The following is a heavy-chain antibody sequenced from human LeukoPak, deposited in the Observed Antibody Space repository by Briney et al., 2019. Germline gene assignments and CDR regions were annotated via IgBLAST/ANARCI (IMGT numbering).Heavy chain of an antibody. J-gene: IGHJ6*02. CDR1: GFTFSSYW. Sequence: PGGSLRLSCAASGFTFSSYWMSWVRQAPGKGLEWVANIKEDGSEKYYVDSVKGRFTISRDNAKNSLYLQMNSLRAEDTAVYYCARDSIAVAGYYYYYGMDVWGQGTTVTVSS. V-gene: IGHV3-7*01. CDR3: ARDSIAVAGYYYYYGMDV. CDR2: IKEDGSEK. D-gene: IGHD6-19*01.